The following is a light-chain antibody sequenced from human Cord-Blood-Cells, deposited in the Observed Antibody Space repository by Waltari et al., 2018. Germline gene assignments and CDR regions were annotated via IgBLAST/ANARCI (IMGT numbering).Light chain of an antibody. CDR1: SSDVGGYNY. Sequence: QSALTQPRSVSGSPGQTVTISCTGTSSDVGGYNYVSWYQQHPDKAPKRMIYDVSKRPSGVPCRFSGSKSGNTASLTISGLQAEDEADYYCCSYAGSYTWVFGGGTKLTVL. CDR3: CSYAGSYTWV. J-gene: IGLJ3*02. V-gene: IGLV2-11*01. CDR2: DVS.